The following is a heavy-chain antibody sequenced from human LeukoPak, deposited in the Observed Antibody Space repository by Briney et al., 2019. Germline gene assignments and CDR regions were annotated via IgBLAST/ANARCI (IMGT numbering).Heavy chain of an antibody. J-gene: IGHJ4*02. V-gene: IGHV3-23*01. D-gene: IGHD3-22*01. CDR3: ATKMYYYGSSGYYSWGFDY. CDR1: GFTFSSYA. CDR2: ISGSGGST. Sequence: GGSLRLSCAASGFTFSSYAMSWVRQAPGKGLEWVSAISGSGGSTYYADSVKGRFTISRDNSKNTLYLQMNSLRAEDTAVYYCATKMYYYGSSGYYSWGFDYWGQGTLVTVSS.